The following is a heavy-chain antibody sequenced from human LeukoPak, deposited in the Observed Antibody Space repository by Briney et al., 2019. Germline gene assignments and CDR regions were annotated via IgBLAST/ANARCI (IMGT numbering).Heavy chain of an antibody. CDR1: GGSISPYY. J-gene: IGHJ6*03. D-gene: IGHD2-2*01. CDR2: IDPSESA. CDR3: ARRSASGYCSSTSCLGGYMDV. Sequence: SETLSLTCVVSGGSISPYYWSWIRQSPGKGLEWIGYIDPSESASYNPSLKSRVTIFVDTSKNLVSLILTSVSASDTAIYYCARRSASGYCSSTSCLGGYMDVWGKGTTVTVSS. V-gene: IGHV4-59*01.